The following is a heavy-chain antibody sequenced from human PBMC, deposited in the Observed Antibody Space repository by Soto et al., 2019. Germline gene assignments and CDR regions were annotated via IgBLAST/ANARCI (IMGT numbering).Heavy chain of an antibody. V-gene: IGHV1-69*12. CDR3: ARSRSNYYDSRGYYYSTFDY. Sequence: QVQLVQSGAEVKKPGSSVKVSCKTSGGTFSSYAISWVRQAPGQGLEWMGGIIPIFGTANYAQKFQGRVTIPADEXXSTAYMELSSLRSEDTAVYYCARSRSNYYDSRGYYYSTFDYWGQGTLVTVSS. D-gene: IGHD3-22*01. J-gene: IGHJ4*02. CDR2: IIPIFGTA. CDR1: GGTFSSYA.